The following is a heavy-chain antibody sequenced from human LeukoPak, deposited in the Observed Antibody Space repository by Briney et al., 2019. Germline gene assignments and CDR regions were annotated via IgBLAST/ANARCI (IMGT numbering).Heavy chain of an antibody. CDR1: GGSFSNYY. CDR3: AIQQRSSRYFDY. D-gene: IGHD6-13*01. CDR2: INHSGST. J-gene: IGHJ4*02. Sequence: SETLSLTCAVYGGSFSNYYWSWIRQPPGKGLEWIGEINHSGSTNYNPSLKSRVTISVDTSKNQFSLKLSSVTAADTAVYYCAIQQRSSRYFDYWGQGTLVSVSS. V-gene: IGHV4-34*01.